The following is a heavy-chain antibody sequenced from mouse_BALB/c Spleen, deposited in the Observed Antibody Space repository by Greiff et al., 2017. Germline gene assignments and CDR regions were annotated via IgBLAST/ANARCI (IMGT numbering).Heavy chain of an antibody. Sequence: VQLQQSGPELVKPGASVKISCKASGYAFSSSWMNWVKQRPGQGLEWIGRIYPGDGDTNYNGKFKGKATLTADKSSSTAYMQLSSLTSVDSAVYFCARRPYFDYWGQGTTLTVSS. V-gene: IGHV1-82*01. CDR3: ARRPYFDY. J-gene: IGHJ2*01. CDR1: GYAFSSSW. CDR2: IYPGDGDT.